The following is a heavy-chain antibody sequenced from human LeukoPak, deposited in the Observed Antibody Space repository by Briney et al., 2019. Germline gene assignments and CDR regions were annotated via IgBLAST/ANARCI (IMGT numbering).Heavy chain of an antibody. J-gene: IGHJ3*02. CDR1: GGSISSYY. V-gene: IGHV4-4*07. CDR3: ARAWFRPSGYSYGYRAVPAFDI. Sequence: SETLSLTCTVSGGSISSYYWSWIRQPAGKGLEWIGRIYTSGSTNYNPSLKSRVTMSVDTSKNQFSLKLSSVTAADTAVYYCARAWFRPSGYSYGYRAVPAFDIWGQGTMVTVSS. CDR2: IYTSGST. D-gene: IGHD5-18*01.